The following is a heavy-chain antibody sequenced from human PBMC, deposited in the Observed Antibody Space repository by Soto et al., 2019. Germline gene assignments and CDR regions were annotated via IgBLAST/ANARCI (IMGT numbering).Heavy chain of an antibody. D-gene: IGHD3-22*01. CDR2: VYDSGST. V-gene: IGHV4-61*01. CDR3: ARAKVVAYRYDTSGYYTTFDF. CDR1: RVSVSSRSYS. Sequence: SETLSLTCTVSRVSVSSRSYSWSWIRLPPGKGLEWIGYVYDSGSTTYNPSLKSRVTISVDTSKNQFSLKLSSVTSADTAMYYCARAKVVAYRYDTSGYYTTFDFWGPGALVTVSS. J-gene: IGHJ4*02.